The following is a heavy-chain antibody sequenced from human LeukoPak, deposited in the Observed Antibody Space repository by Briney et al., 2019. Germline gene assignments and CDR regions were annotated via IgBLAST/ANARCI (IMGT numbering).Heavy chain of an antibody. J-gene: IGHJ6*03. CDR1: GGSISSYY. D-gene: IGHD3-10*01. CDR3: ARYNYGSGSPGPDYYYYYMDV. Sequence: PSETLSLTCTVSGGSISSYYWSWIRQPPGKGLEWIGDIYYSGSTNYNPSLKSRVTISVDTSKNQFSLKLRSVTAADTAVYYCARYNYGSGSPGPDYYYYYMDVWGKGTTVTVSS. CDR2: IYYSGST. V-gene: IGHV4-59*01.